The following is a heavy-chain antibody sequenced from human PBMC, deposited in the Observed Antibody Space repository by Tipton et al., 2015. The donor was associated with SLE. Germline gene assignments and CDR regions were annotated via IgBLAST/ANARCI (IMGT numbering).Heavy chain of an antibody. Sequence: TLSLTCTVSGGSINSYYWTWIRQPAGKGLEWIGRIHTSETTAYNPSLQSRVTMSVDTSKKQFSLNLTSVTAADTAVYYCAKSTIAGTATMFDPWGQGTLVTVSS. J-gene: IGHJ5*02. V-gene: IGHV4-4*07. CDR1: GGSINSYY. CDR2: IHTSETT. D-gene: IGHD6-13*01. CDR3: AKSTIAGTATMFDP.